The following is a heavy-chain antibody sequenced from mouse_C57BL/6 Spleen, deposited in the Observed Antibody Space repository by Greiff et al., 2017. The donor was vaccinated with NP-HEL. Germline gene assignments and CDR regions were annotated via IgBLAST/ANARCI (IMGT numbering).Heavy chain of an antibody. CDR1: GYAFSSSW. J-gene: IGHJ4*01. CDR3: ARRDGNYVRYAMDY. Sequence: QVQLQQSGPELVKPGASVKISCKASGYAFSSSWMNWVKQRPGKGLEWIGRIYPGDGDTNYNGKFKGKATLTADKSSSTAYMQLSSLTSEDSAVYFCARRDGNYVRYAMDYWGQGTSVTVSS. CDR2: IYPGDGDT. V-gene: IGHV1-82*01. D-gene: IGHD2-1*01.